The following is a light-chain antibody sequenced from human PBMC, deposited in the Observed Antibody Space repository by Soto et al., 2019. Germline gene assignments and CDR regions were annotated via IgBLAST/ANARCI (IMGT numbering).Light chain of an antibody. J-gene: IGKJ1*01. CDR3: QQYESSLRT. CDR1: QSVSSSY. CDR2: GAS. V-gene: IGKV3-20*01. Sequence: EIVLTQSPGTLSLSPGERATLSCRASQSVSSSYLAWYRQKPGQAPRLVIYGASSRATGIPDRFSGSGSGTDFTLTISRLEPEDFAVYYCQQYESSLRTFGQGTKVEIK.